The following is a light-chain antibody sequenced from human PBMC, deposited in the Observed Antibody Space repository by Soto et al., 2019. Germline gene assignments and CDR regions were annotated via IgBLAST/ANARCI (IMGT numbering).Light chain of an antibody. CDR3: SSYTSSSPYV. CDR1: SSDVGGYNY. Sequence: QSELTQPASVSGSPGQSITISCTGTSSDVGGYNYVSWYQQHPGKAPKLTIYDVSNRPSGVSNRFSGSKSGNTASLTISGLQAEDEADYYCSSYTSSSPYVFGTGTKVTVL. CDR2: DVS. J-gene: IGLJ1*01. V-gene: IGLV2-14*01.